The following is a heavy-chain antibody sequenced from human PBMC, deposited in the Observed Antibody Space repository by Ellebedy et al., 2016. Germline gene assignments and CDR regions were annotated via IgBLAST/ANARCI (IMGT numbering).Heavy chain of an antibody. Sequence: GGSLRLSCAASGFTFSSYAMHWVRQAPGKGLEWVAVIWYDGSNKYYADSVKGRFTISRDNSKNTLYLQMNSLRAEDTAVYYCARDRGTTMIVSDYWGQGTLVTVSS. V-gene: IGHV3-33*08. CDR1: GFTFSSYA. J-gene: IGHJ4*02. CDR2: IWYDGSNK. CDR3: ARDRGTTMIVSDY. D-gene: IGHD3-22*01.